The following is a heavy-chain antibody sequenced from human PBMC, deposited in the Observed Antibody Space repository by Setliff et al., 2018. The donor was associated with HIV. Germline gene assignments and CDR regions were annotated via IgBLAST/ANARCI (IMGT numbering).Heavy chain of an antibody. CDR2: IYNSEIT. Sequence: PSETLSLTCIVSGASISSDTWSWIRQPPGKGLQWIGFIYNSEITNYNPSLKSRVTISLDMSKNQFSLKLTSVTAADTAVYYCARDPRSPVGAFDIWGQGTMVS. D-gene: IGHD2-2*01. CDR1: GASISSDT. J-gene: IGHJ3*02. V-gene: IGHV4-59*01. CDR3: ARDPRSPVGAFDI.